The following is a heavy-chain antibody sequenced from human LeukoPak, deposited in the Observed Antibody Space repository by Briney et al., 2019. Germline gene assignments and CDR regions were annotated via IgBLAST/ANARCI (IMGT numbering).Heavy chain of an antibody. CDR1: GYTFTSYG. CDR3: AREYDSNGYYYYYYGMDV. J-gene: IGHJ6*02. Sequence: GASVKVSCKASGYTFTSYGISWVRQAPGQGLEWMGWISAYNGNTNYAQKLQGRVTMTTDTSTSTAYMELRSLRSDDTAVYYCAREYDSNGYYYYYYGMDVWGQGTTVTVSS. V-gene: IGHV1-18*01. D-gene: IGHD3-22*01. CDR2: ISAYNGNT.